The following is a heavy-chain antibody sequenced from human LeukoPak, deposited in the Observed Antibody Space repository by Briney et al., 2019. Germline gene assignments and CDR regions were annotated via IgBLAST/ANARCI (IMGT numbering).Heavy chain of an antibody. CDR2: IWYDGSNK. CDR1: GFTFSSYG. V-gene: IGHV3-33*01. D-gene: IGHD6-19*01. Sequence: GRSLRLSCAASGFTFSSYGMHWVRQAPGKGLGWVAVIWYDGSNKYYADSVKGRFTISRDNSKNTLYLQMNSLRAEDTAVYYCARDGPFSSGWYAVNYWGQGTLVTVSS. J-gene: IGHJ4*02. CDR3: ARDGPFSSGWYAVNY.